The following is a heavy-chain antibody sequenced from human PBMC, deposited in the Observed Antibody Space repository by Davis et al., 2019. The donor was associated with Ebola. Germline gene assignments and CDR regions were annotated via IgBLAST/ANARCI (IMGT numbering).Heavy chain of an antibody. D-gene: IGHD5-18*01. J-gene: IGHJ4*02. CDR3: AKGYGSYFDY. CDR2: IIPILDTT. CDR1: GGTFNTLS. Sequence: SVKVSCKASGGTFNTLSISWVRQAPGQGLEWMGGIIPILDTTNYAQKFQGRVAISADKSTNTAYMELGSLRSEDTAMYYCAKGYGSYFDYWGQGTLVTVSS. V-gene: IGHV1-69*10.